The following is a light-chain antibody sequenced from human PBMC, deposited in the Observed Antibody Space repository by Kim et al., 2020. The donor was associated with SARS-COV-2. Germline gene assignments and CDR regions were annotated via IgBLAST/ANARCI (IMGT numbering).Light chain of an antibody. CDR1: KLWDKY. V-gene: IGLV3-1*01. J-gene: IGLJ2*01. CDR2: QDN. Sequence: SVSPGQTATITCSGDKLWDKYACWYHQKPGQSPVLVIYQDNKRPSGIPERFPGSNSGNTATLTISVTQAMDEADYYCQAWDSNTVVFGGGTRLTVL. CDR3: QAWDSNTVV.